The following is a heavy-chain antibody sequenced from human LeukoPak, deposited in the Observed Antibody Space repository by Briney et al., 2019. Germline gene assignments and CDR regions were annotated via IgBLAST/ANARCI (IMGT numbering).Heavy chain of an antibody. Sequence: GGSLRLSCAASGFPFSNYAMHWVRQAPGKGLEWVALISYDGSNKYYADSVRGRFTLSRDNSKNTLYLQMNSLRAEDTAVYYCARYAWSLGPAPGTPLFDYWGQGTLVTVSS. CDR1: GFPFSNYA. CDR3: ARYAWSLGPAPGTPLFDY. V-gene: IGHV3-30-3*01. D-gene: IGHD6-13*01. CDR2: ISYDGSNK. J-gene: IGHJ4*02.